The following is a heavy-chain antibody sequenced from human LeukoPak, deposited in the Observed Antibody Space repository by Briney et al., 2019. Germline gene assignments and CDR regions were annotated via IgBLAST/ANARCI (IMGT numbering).Heavy chain of an antibody. J-gene: IGHJ6*02. D-gene: IGHD4-11*01. V-gene: IGHV5-51*01. CDR2: IYPGDSDT. CDR3: AIMTTVNNRDMDV. Sequence: GESLKISCKGSGYNFSSYWIAWVRPMPGKGLEWVGIIYPGDSDTRYSPSFQGQVTISADKSISTAYLQWSSLKASDTAMYYCAIMTTVNNRDMDVWGQGTTVTVSS. CDR1: GYNFSSYW.